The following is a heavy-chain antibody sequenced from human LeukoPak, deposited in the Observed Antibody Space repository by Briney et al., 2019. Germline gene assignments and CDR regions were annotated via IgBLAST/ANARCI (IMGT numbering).Heavy chain of an antibody. D-gene: IGHD1-26*01. CDR1: GGSISSYY. CDR2: TYTGGST. V-gene: IGHV4-4*07. J-gene: IGHJ4*02. CDR3: VGGTYCGGDY. Sequence: SETLSLTCTVSGGSISSYYWNWIRQPAGKGLEYIGRTYTGGSTNYNPSLKSRVTMSVDTSKNQFSLKLSSVTAADTAVYYCVGGTYCGGDYWGQGTLVTVSS.